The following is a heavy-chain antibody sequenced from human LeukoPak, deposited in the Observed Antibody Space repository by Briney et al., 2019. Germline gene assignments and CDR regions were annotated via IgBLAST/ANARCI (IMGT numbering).Heavy chain of an antibody. D-gene: IGHD6-6*01. CDR2: IYYSGNT. CDR3: ARHETWGGSSGPSYFDS. V-gene: IGHV4-39*01. Sequence: SETLSLTCNVSGGSIRSAAYYWAWIRHPPGKGLEWIASIYYSGNTYYNPSLNSRVTISADTSKNHFSLRLSSVTAADTAVYYCARHETWGGSSGPSYFDSWGQGTLVTVSS. J-gene: IGHJ4*02. CDR1: GGSIRSAAYY.